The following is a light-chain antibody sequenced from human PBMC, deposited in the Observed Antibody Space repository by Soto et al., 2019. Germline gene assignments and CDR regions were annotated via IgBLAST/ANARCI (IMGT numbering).Light chain of an antibody. V-gene: IGLV2-14*03. Sequence: QSALTQPASVSGSPGQSITISCTGTSSDVGGYNYVSWYQQHPDKAPQLMIFDVSNQPSGISDRFSGSKSGNTASLTISGLQAEDEADYYCSSYTSTNTLVFGGGTKLTVL. CDR2: DVS. CDR3: SSYTSTNTLV. J-gene: IGLJ2*01. CDR1: SSDVGGYNY.